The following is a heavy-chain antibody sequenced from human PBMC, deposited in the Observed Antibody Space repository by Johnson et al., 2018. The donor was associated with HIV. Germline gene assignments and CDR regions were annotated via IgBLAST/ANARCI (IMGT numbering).Heavy chain of an antibody. CDR1: GFTFSSYG. Sequence: QVQLVESGGGLIQPGGSLRLSCAASGFTFSSYGMHWVRQAPGKGLEWVAVISYDGSNKYYADSVKGRFTISRDNSKNTLYLQMNSLRAEDTAVYYCAKDLPPNSSWYGAPDAFDIWGQGTM. V-gene: IGHV3-30*18. D-gene: IGHD6-13*01. CDR2: ISYDGSNK. J-gene: IGHJ3*02. CDR3: AKDLPPNSSWYGAPDAFDI.